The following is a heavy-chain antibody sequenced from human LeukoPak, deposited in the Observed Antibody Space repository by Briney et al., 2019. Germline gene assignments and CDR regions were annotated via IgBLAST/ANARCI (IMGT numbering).Heavy chain of an antibody. CDR1: GYTFTSYY. V-gene: IGHV1-46*01. CDR3: ARGKGRWLQFWTGYYFDY. Sequence: ASVKVSCKASGYTFTSYYMHWVRRAPGQGLEWMGIINPSGGSTSYAQKFQGRVTMTRDTSTSTVYMELSSLRSEDTAVYYCARGKGRWLQFWTGYYFDYWGQGTLVTVSS. D-gene: IGHD5-24*01. J-gene: IGHJ4*02. CDR2: INPSGGST.